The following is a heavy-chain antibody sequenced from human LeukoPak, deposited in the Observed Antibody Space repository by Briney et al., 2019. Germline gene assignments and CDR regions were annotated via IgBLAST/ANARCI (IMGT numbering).Heavy chain of an antibody. D-gene: IGHD3-9*01. V-gene: IGHV3-33*01. CDR3: ARDPPLTGYYFDY. J-gene: IGHJ4*02. CDR1: GFTFSSYG. CDR2: IWYDGSNK. Sequence: GGSLRLSCAASGFTFSSYGMHWVRQAPGKGLEWVAVIWYDGSNKYYGDSVKGRFTISRDNSKNTLYLQMDSPRAEDTAVYYCARDPPLTGYYFDYWGQGSLVTVSS.